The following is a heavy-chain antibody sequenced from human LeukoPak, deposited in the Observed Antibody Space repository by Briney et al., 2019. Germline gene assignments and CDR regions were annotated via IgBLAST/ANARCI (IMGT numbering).Heavy chain of an antibody. CDR1: GFTFSSYA. Sequence: PGGSLRLSCAASGFTFSSYAMSWVRQAPGKGLEWVSAISGSGGSTYYADSVKGRFTISRDNAKNSLYLQMNSLRAEDTAVYYCARDRDGYGDPGEYYGMDVWGQGTTVTVSS. J-gene: IGHJ6*02. D-gene: IGHD4-17*01. V-gene: IGHV3-23*01. CDR3: ARDRDGYGDPGEYYGMDV. CDR2: ISGSGGST.